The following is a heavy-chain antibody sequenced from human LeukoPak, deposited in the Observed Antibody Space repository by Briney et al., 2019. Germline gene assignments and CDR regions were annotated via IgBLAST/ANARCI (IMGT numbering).Heavy chain of an antibody. V-gene: IGHV4-4*07. D-gene: IGHD1-7*01. Sequence: SETLSLTCTVSGGSISNYYWSWIRQPAAKGLEWIGRIYNAGRTNYNASLTGRVTMSVDTSNNQFSLQLSSVTAADTAVYYCARATNWNYYWFDPWGQGTLVTVSS. CDR3: ARATNWNYYWFDP. CDR1: GGSISNYY. J-gene: IGHJ5*02. CDR2: IYNAGRT.